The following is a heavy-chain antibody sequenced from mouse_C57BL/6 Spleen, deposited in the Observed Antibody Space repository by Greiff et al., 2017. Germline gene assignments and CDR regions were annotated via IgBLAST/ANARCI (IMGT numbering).Heavy chain of an antibody. J-gene: IGHJ2*01. CDR3: ARNDYGSFDY. CDR2: INPNNGGT. CDR1: GYTFTDYN. Sequence: EVKLQESGPELVKPGASVKMSCKASGYTFTDYNMHWVKQSPGKSLEWIGYINPNNGGTSYNQKFKGKATLTVNKSSSTAYMELRSLTSEDSAVYYCARNDYGSFDYWGQGTTLTVSS. V-gene: IGHV1-22*01. D-gene: IGHD1-1*01.